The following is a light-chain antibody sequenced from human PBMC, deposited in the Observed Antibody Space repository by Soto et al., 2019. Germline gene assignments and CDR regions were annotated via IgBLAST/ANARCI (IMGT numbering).Light chain of an antibody. J-gene: IGLJ1*01. CDR2: EVS. CDR1: SSDVGGCKF. V-gene: IGLV2-8*01. CDR3: SSCASSNNHYD. Sequence: QYALTQPPSASGSPGQSVTISCTGTSSDVGGCKFVSWYQQYPGKAPKLIIYEVSKRPSGVPDRFSGPKSGNTSSLTVSVLQADHEADDYCSSCASSNNHYDYGTGTKVNV.